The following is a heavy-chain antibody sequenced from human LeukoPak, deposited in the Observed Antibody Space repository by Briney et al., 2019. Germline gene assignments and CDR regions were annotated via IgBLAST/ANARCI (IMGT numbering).Heavy chain of an antibody. J-gene: IGHJ4*02. V-gene: IGHV4-59*01. CDR1: GGSISSNY. CDR3: ARDRGYGDYLNYFDH. CDR2: IYYSRST. Sequence: PSETLSLTCTVSGGSISSNYWSWIRQPPGKGLEWIGYIYYSRSTNSNPSLKSRVTISVDTSKNQFSLNLSSVTAADTAVYYCARDRGYGDYLNYFDHWGQGTLVTVSS. D-gene: IGHD4-17*01.